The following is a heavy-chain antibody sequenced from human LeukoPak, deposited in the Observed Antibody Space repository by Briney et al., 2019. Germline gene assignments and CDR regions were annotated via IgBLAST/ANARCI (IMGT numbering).Heavy chain of an antibody. CDR3: ARHSSMTTVTFDY. CDR2: IYYSGST. V-gene: IGHV4-39*01. J-gene: IGHJ4*02. D-gene: IGHD4-17*01. CDR1: GGSISSTTYY. Sequence: SETLSLTCTVSGGSISSTTYYWGWIRQPPGKGLEWIGSIYYSGSTYYNPSLKSRVTISVDTSKNQSSLKLTSVTAADTAVYYCARHSSMTTVTFDYWGQGVLVTVSS.